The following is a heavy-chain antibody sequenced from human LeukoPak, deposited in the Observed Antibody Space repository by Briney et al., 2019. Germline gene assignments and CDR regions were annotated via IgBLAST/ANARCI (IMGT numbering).Heavy chain of an antibody. Sequence: GGFLRLSCVVSGITLSNYGMSWVRQAPGKGLEWVSGISERGGSTNYADSVKGRFIISRDTSKNTVYLQMNSLRVEDTAVYFCAKRGIVIRAVIIIGFHKEAYYFDYWGQGILVTVSS. CDR1: GITLSNYG. V-gene: IGHV3-23*01. CDR3: AKRGIVIRAVIIIGFHKEAYYFDY. D-gene: IGHD3-10*01. J-gene: IGHJ4*02. CDR2: ISERGGST.